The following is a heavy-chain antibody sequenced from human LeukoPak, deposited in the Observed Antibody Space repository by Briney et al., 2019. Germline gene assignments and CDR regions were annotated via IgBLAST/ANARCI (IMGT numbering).Heavy chain of an antibody. D-gene: IGHD3-9*01. J-gene: IGHJ4*02. Sequence: GGSLRLSCAASGFTFSDYYMSWIRQAPGKGLEWVSYISSSGSTIYYADSVKGRFTISRDNAKNSLYLQMNSLRDEDTAVYYCARVKYDILTGYYNTLDYWGQGTLVTVSS. CDR1: GFTFSDYY. CDR3: ARVKYDILTGYYNTLDY. CDR2: ISSSGSTI. V-gene: IGHV3-11*04.